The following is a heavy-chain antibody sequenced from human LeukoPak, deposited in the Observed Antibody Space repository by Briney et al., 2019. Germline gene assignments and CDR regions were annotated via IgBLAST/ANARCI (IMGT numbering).Heavy chain of an antibody. CDR2: IYYSGST. CDR1: GGSISSHY. J-gene: IGHJ5*02. D-gene: IGHD3-9*01. CDR3: ARSYYDILTGYLNWFDP. Sequence: PSETLSLTCTVSGGSISSHYWSWIRQPPGKGLEWIGYIYYSGSTNYNPSLKSRVTISVDTSKNQFSLKLSSVTAADTAVYYCARSYYDILTGYLNWFDPWGQEPWSPSPQ. V-gene: IGHV4-59*11.